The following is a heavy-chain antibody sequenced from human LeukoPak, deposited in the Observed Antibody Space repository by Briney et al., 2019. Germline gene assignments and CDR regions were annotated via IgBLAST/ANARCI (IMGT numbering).Heavy chain of an antibody. D-gene: IGHD1-26*01. Sequence: PGGSLRLSCAASGFAFSTYAMSWVRQAPGKGLEWVSTIRDSAGRTYYADSVKGRFTISRDNAKNSLYLQMNSLRAEDTAVYYCARETTIVGATYFDYWGQGTLVTVSS. CDR2: IRDSAGRT. V-gene: IGHV3-23*01. CDR1: GFAFSTYA. CDR3: ARETTIVGATYFDY. J-gene: IGHJ4*02.